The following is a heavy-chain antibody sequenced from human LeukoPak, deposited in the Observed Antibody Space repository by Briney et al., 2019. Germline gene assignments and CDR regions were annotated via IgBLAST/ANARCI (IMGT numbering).Heavy chain of an antibody. CDR2: INHSGST. CDR3: ARWDTAMVTMFDY. Sequence: SETLSLTCAVYGGSFSGYYWSWIRQPPGKGLEWIGEINHSGSTNYNPSLKSRVTISVDTSKNQFSLKLSSVTAADTAVYYCARWDTAMVTMFDYWGQGTLVTVSS. CDR1: GGSFSGYY. J-gene: IGHJ4*02. V-gene: IGHV4-34*01. D-gene: IGHD5-18*01.